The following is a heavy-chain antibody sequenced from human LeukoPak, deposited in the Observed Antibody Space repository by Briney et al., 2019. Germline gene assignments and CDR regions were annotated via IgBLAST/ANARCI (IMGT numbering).Heavy chain of an antibody. CDR2: IKRYGSEK. CDR3: ARVGSVLLWFGESLYYSDY. V-gene: IGHV3-7*01. D-gene: IGHD3-10*01. J-gene: IGHJ4*02. Sequence: GGSLRLSCATSGFTFSSYWMSWVRQAPGKGLEWVANIKRYGSEKYYVDSVKGRFTISRDNAKNSLYLQMNSLRAEDTAVYYCARVGSVLLWFGESLYYSDYWGQGTLVTVSS. CDR1: GFTFSSYW.